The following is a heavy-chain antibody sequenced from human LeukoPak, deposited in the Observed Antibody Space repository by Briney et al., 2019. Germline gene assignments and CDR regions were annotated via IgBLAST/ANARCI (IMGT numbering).Heavy chain of an antibody. V-gene: IGHV4-59*01. Sequence: KSAETLSLTCTVSGLSISIYYWSWIRQPPWKRLEWIRYIYFSGITNYNPSLESRVTMSVDTSKNEFSLKLKSLTAADTAVYYCARFFGGSFGDYADLWGQGTLVIVSS. D-gene: IGHD4-17*01. J-gene: IGHJ5*02. CDR1: GLSISIYY. CDR2: IYFSGIT. CDR3: ARFFGGSFGDYADL.